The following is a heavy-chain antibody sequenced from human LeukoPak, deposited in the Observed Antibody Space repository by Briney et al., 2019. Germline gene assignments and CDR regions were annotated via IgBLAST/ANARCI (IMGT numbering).Heavy chain of an antibody. J-gene: IGHJ3*02. Sequence: GASVKVSCKASGYTFTGYYMHWVRQAPGQGLEWMGWINPNSGSTNYAQKFQGRVTMTRDTSISTAYMELSRLRSDDTAVYYCARDSTDELRFLEWFPTHDAFDIWGQGTMVTVSS. CDR1: GYTFTGYY. CDR3: ARDSTDELRFLEWFPTHDAFDI. CDR2: INPNSGST. D-gene: IGHD3-3*01. V-gene: IGHV1-2*02.